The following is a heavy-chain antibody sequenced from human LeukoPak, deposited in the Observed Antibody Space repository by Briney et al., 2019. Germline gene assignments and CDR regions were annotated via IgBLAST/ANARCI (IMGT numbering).Heavy chain of an antibody. Sequence: AGGSLRLSCAASGFSFSRYWMTWVRQAPGKGLEWVANIKQDGSEKNYVDSVKGRFTISRDNAMNSLYLQMNSLRAEDTAVYYCAREEGGYGFWSGYIDYWGQGTLVTVSS. D-gene: IGHD3/OR15-3a*01. CDR3: AREEGGYGFWSGYIDY. CDR1: GFSFSRYW. J-gene: IGHJ4*02. V-gene: IGHV3-7*01. CDR2: IKQDGSEK.